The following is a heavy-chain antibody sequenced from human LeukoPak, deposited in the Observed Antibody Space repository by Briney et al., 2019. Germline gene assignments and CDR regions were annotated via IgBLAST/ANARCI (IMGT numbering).Heavy chain of an antibody. D-gene: IGHD1-26*01. V-gene: IGHV4-59*08. Sequence: SETLSLTCTVSGGSISSYYWSWIRQPPGKGQEWIAYIYNSEYTNYNPSLKSRASMSVDASKNLCSLRLSSVTAADTAVYFCARHAIYSGGYSFWFDPWGLGTLVTVSS. CDR3: ARHAIYSGGYSFWFDP. J-gene: IGHJ5*02. CDR2: IYNSEYT. CDR1: GGSISSYY.